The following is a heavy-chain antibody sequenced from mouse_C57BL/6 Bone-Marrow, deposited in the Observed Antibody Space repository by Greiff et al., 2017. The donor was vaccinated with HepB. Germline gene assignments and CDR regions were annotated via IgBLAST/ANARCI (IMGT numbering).Heavy chain of an antibody. D-gene: IGHD2-1*01. Sequence: VKLMESGAELARPGASVKLSCKASGYTFTSYGISWVKQRTGQGLEWIGEIYPRSGNTYYNEKFKGKATLTADKSSSTAYMELRSLTSEDSAVYFCASPYGNYAMDYWGQGTSVTVSS. CDR3: ASPYGNYAMDY. J-gene: IGHJ4*01. CDR2: IYPRSGNT. V-gene: IGHV1-81*01. CDR1: GYTFTSYG.